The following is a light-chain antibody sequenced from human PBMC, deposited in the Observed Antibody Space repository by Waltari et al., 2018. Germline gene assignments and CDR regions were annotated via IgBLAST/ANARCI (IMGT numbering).Light chain of an antibody. CDR3: SSYTRVSASVI. V-gene: IGLV2-14*01. Sequence: QSALTQPASVSGSPGQSITISCTGTSSDIGTYNYASWYQQHPGRAPKLIIYDANKRPSGGSVRFSGSKSGNTASLTISGLQAEDEADYYCSSYTRVSASVIFGGGTKLTVL. CDR2: DAN. CDR1: SSDIGTYNY. J-gene: IGLJ2*01.